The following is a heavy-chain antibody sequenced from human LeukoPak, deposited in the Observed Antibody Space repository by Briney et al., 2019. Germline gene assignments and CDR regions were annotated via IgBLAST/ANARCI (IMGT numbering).Heavy chain of an antibody. CDR1: GFTVNNNY. J-gene: IGHJ5*02. D-gene: IGHD1-1*01. V-gene: IGHV3-66*01. CDR3: ARDPPAVTTNTCA. CDR2: IYSGGTT. Sequence: PGGSLRLSCAASGFTVNNNYMNWVRQAPGKGLEWVSLIYSGGTTSYADSVKGRFTISRDNSKNTLYLQMNSLRVEDTAVYYCARDPPAVTTNTCAWGQGTLVTVSS.